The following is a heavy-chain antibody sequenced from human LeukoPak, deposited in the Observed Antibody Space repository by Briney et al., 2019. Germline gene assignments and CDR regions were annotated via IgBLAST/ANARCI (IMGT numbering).Heavy chain of an antibody. J-gene: IGHJ4*02. CDR2: IHSASNA. CDR1: GFAVSSSY. CDR3: ASSAGALIDC. V-gene: IGHV3-53*01. Sequence: GGSLRLSCTASGFAVSSSYMSWVRQAPGEGLEWVSFIHSASNAYFADSVKGRFTISRDNSKNTLYLQMSSLRAEDTAVYYCASSAGALIDCWGQGTLVIVSS. D-gene: IGHD6-19*01.